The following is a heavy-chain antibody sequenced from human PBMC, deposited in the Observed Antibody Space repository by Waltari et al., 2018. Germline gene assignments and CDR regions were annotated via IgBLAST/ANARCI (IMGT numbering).Heavy chain of an antibody. V-gene: IGHV4-30-4*08. CDR2: IYYSGST. Sequence: QVQLQESGPGLVKPSQTLSLTCTVSGGSISSGAYYWSWIRQPPGKGLEWIGYIYYSGSTYYNPSLKSRVTISVDTSKNQFSLKLSSVTAADTAVYYCARDVRLHLGELGAFDIWGQGTMVTVSS. J-gene: IGHJ3*02. CDR1: GGSISSGAYY. CDR3: ARDVRLHLGELGAFDI. D-gene: IGHD3-16*01.